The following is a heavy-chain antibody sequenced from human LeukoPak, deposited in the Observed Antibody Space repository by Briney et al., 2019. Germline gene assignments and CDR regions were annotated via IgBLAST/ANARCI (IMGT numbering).Heavy chain of an antibody. D-gene: IGHD1-26*01. CDR2: MSSDGSIK. J-gene: IGHJ4*02. CDR3: ARDLVSGAPDYFDS. Sequence: GGSLRLSCAAAGCTFISYDIHWVRQAPGKGLQWVAVMSSDGSIKVYTDSVKGRFNIYRDNSKNTLYLEMNSLRVDDTAAYYCARDLVSGAPDYFDSWGQGTLVTVSS. V-gene: IGHV3-30-3*01. CDR1: GCTFISYD.